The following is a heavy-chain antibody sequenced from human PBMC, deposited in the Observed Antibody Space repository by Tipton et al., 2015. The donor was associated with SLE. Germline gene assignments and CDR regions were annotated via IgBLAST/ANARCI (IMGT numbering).Heavy chain of an antibody. CDR3: ARGYCSSSSCRIRCWLDP. CDR1: GFTFSSYA. J-gene: IGHJ5*02. Sequence: SLRLSCAASGFTFSSYAMHWVRQAPGKGLEWGAVISYDGSNKYYADSVKGRFTISRDNSKNTLYLQMNSLRAKDTAVYYCARGYCSSSSCRIRCWLDPWGQGTLVTASS. V-gene: IGHV3-30-3*01. D-gene: IGHD2-2*01. CDR2: ISYDGSNK.